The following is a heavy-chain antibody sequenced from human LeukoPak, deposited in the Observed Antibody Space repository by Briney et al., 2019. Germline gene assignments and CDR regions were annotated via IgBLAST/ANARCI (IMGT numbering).Heavy chain of an antibody. CDR1: GGSSSGYY. Sequence: SETLSLTCAVYGGSSSGYYWSWIRQPPGKGLEWIGEINHSGSTNYNPSLKSRVTISVDTSKNQFSLKLSSVTAADTAVYYCARDFAFDIWGQGTMVTVSS. CDR2: INHSGST. J-gene: IGHJ3*02. CDR3: ARDFAFDI. V-gene: IGHV4-34*01.